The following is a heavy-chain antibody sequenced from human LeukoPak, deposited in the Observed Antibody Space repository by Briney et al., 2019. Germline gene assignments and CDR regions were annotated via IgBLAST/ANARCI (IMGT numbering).Heavy chain of an antibody. V-gene: IGHV1-58*01. J-gene: IGHJ4*02. CDR2: IVVGSGNT. D-gene: IGHD1-26*01. Sequence: ASVKVSCKASGFTFTSSAVQWVRRARGQRLEWIGWIVVGSGNTNYAQKFQERVTITRDMSTSTAHMELSSLRSEDTAVYYCAAVIVGATDFDYWGQGTLVTVSS. CDR1: GFTFTSSA. CDR3: AAVIVGATDFDY.